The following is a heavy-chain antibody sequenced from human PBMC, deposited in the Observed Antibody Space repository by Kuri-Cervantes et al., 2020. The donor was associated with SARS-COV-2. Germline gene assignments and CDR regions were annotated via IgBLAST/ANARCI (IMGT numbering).Heavy chain of an antibody. CDR3: ARARQLEQGGAFDI. V-gene: IGHV1-69*05. CDR2: IIPIFGTA. Sequence: SVKVSCKASGGTFSSYAISWVRQAPGQGLEWMGGIIPIFGTANYAQKFQGRVTITTDESTSTAYMELSRLRSDDTAVYYCARARQLEQGGAFDIWGQGTMVTVSS. CDR1: GGTFSSYA. J-gene: IGHJ3*02. D-gene: IGHD1-1*01.